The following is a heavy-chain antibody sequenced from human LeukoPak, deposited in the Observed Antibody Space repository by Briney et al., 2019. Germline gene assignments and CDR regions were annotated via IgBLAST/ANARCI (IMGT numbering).Heavy chain of an antibody. CDR2: ISYDGSNK. J-gene: IGHJ4*02. CDR1: GFTFSSYA. Sequence: GGSLRLSCAASGFTFSSYAMHWVRQAPGKGLEWVAVISYDGSNKYYADSVKGRFTISRDNSKNTLYLQMNSLRAEDTAVYYCARSAEDCSSTSCYIFSLQLWLPSDYWGQGTLVTVSS. D-gene: IGHD2-2*02. V-gene: IGHV3-30*01. CDR3: ARSAEDCSSTSCYIFSLQLWLPSDY.